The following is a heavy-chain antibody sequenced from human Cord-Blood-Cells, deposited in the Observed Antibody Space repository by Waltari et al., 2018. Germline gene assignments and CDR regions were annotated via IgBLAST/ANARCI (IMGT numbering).Heavy chain of an antibody. Sequence: QVQLVQSGAEVKKPGASVKVSCKASGYTFTGYYMHWVRQAPGQGLEWMGWINPTSGGTNKAQKFQGWVTMTRDTSISTAYMELSRLRSDDTAVYYCARGDWNYLFAFDIWGQGTMVTVSS. D-gene: IGHD1-7*01. CDR3: ARGDWNYLFAFDI. J-gene: IGHJ3*02. V-gene: IGHV1-2*04. CDR1: GYTFTGYY. CDR2: INPTSGGT.